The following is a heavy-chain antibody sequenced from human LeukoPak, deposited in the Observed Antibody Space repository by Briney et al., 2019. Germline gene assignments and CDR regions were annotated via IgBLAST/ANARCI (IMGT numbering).Heavy chain of an antibody. CDR1: GYSFTSYW. J-gene: IGHJ3*02. Sequence: GEPLKISAKAPGYSFTSYWIGWVRQMPGKGLEGIGIIYPVHSDTRYSPSFQGQVTISADKSISPDYLQWSSLKASDTAMYYCARGDSGWYGAFDIWGQGTMVTVSS. CDR2: IYPVHSDT. D-gene: IGHD6-19*01. V-gene: IGHV5-51*03. CDR3: ARGDSGWYGAFDI.